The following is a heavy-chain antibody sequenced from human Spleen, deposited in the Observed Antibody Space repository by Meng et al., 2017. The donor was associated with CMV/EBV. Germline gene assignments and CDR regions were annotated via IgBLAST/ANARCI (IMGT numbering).Heavy chain of an antibody. CDR1: GFTVSSNY. V-gene: IGHV3-53*01. J-gene: IGHJ4*02. Sequence: GESLKISCAASGFTVSSNYMSWVRQAPGKGLEWASVIYSGGSTYYADSVKGRFTISRDNSKNTLYLQMNSLRAEDTAVYYCAKDPRVSAIDYWGQGTLVTVSS. CDR2: IYSGGST. D-gene: IGHD6-6*01. CDR3: AKDPRVSAIDY.